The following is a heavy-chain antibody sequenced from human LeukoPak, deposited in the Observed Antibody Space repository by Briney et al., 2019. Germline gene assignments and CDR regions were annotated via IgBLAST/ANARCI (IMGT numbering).Heavy chain of an antibody. V-gene: IGHV3-48*04. J-gene: IGHJ5*02. D-gene: IGHD2-2*01. CDR3: ARDSWMMTGSSPKGWFDP. CDR1: GFTFSSYS. Sequence: GGSLRLSCAASGFTFSSYSMNCVRQAPGKGLEWDSYISSSSTIYYADSVKGRFTISRDNAKNSLYLQMNSLRAEDTAVHYCARDSWMMTGSSPKGWFDPWGQGTLVTVSS. CDR2: ISSSSTI.